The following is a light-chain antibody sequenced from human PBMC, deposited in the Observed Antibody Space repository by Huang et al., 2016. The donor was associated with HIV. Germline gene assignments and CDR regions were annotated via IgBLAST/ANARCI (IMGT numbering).Light chain of an antibody. CDR1: QSVNNN. CDR2: GAT. J-gene: IGKJ2*01. Sequence: PATLSVSPGERATLSCRASQSVNNNLAWYQQKPGKAPWLLIYGATTRATAVAARFSGSGSGTEFTLTISGLQSEDSAVYYCQQYDNWPPFTFGQGTKLEIK. CDR3: QQYDNWPPFT. V-gene: IGKV3-15*01.